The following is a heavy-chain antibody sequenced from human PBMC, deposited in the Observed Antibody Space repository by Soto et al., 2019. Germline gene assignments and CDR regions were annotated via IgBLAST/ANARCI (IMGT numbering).Heavy chain of an antibody. CDR2: ISSSSSAI. Sequence: GGSLRLSCAASGFTFSSYSMNWVRQAPGKGLEWVSYISSSSSAIYYADSVKGRFTISRDNAKNSLYLQMNSLRAEDTAVYYCGPLGYYYYYMDVWGKGTTVTVSS. J-gene: IGHJ6*03. CDR3: GPLGYYYYYMDV. D-gene: IGHD3-16*01. V-gene: IGHV3-48*01. CDR1: GFTFSSYS.